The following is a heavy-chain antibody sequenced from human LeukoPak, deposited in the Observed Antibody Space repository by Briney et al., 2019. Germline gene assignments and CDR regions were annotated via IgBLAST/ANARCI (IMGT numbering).Heavy chain of an antibody. CDR2: IYYSGST. J-gene: IGHJ4*02. D-gene: IGHD1-26*01. CDR3: ASLSRWELQYFDY. CDR1: GGSIISYY. V-gene: IGHV4-59*01. Sequence: SETLSLTCTASGGSIISYYWSWIRQPPGKGLEWIGYIYYSGSTNYNPSLKSRVTISVDTSKNQFSLKLSSVTAADTAVYYCASLSRWELQYFDYWGQGTLVTVSS.